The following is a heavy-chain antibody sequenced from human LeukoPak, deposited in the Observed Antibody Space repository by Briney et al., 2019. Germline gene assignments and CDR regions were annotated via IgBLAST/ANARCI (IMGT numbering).Heavy chain of an antibody. CDR3: ARDRPDTTSPTTVGRFDP. CDR2: IYSTGTT. CDR1: GDSISSGGYY. Sequence: SETLSLTCSVSGDSISSGGYYWHWIRQHPEKGLEWIGYIYSTGTTYYNPSLTSRLTMSLDTSKNQFSLEVTSVTAADTAVYFCARDRPDTTSPTTVGRFDPWGQGTLVTVSS. V-gene: IGHV4-31*03. J-gene: IGHJ5*02. D-gene: IGHD1-26*01.